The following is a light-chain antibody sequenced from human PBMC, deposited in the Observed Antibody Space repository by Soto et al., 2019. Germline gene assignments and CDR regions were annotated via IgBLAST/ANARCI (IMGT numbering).Light chain of an antibody. CDR2: GAS. V-gene: IGKV3-11*01. J-gene: IGKJ3*01. Sequence: EIVLTQSPATLSLSPGERATLSCRASQSVSNSLVWYQQKPGQAPRLLIYGASNRATGIPARFSGSGSGTDFTLTISSLEPEDFAVYYCQQRSNWQFTFGPGTKVDIE. CDR3: QQRSNWQFT. CDR1: QSVSNS.